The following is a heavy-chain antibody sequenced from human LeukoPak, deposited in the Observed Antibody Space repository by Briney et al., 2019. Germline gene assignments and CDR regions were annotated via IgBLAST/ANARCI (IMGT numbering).Heavy chain of an antibody. CDR1: GGTFSSYA. V-gene: IGHV1-69*05. Sequence: GASVKVSCKASGGTFSSYAISWVRQAPGQGLEWMGGIIPIFGTANYAQKFQGRVTITTDESTSTAYMELSSLRSEDTAVYYCAREEYSSSSPIIDYWGQGTLVTVSS. CDR3: AREEYSSSSPIIDY. CDR2: IIPIFGTA. D-gene: IGHD6-6*01. J-gene: IGHJ4*02.